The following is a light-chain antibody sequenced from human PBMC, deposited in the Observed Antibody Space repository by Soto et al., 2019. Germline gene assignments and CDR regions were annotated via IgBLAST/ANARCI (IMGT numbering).Light chain of an antibody. CDR1: QSIDTN. CDR2: DAS. CDR3: QQYGSSPLIT. V-gene: IGKV3-20*01. J-gene: IGKJ5*01. Sequence: EIVLTQSPGTLSLSPGEGAPLSCKASQSIDTNLGWYQQKPGQVPRLLIYDASLRATGIPARFTGSGSGTDFTLTISRLEPEDFAVYHCQQYGSSPLITFGQGTRLEIK.